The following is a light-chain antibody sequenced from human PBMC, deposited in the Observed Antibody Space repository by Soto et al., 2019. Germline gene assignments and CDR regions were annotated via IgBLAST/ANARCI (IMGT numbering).Light chain of an antibody. CDR1: QSISSW. J-gene: IGKJ1*01. CDR2: KAS. CDR3: HQYKTYWT. V-gene: IGKV1-5*03. Sequence: DIQMTEYHSTLSASVGDSVTITCRASQSISSWLAWYQQKPGKAPKLLIYKASSLQSGVPSRFSGSGSGTEFTLTISSLQPDDFATYYCHQYKTYWTSAHRTKVDI.